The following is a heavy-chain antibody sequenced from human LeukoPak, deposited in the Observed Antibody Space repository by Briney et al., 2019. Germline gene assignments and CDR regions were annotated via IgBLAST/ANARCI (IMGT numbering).Heavy chain of an antibody. Sequence: ASVKVSCKASGGTFSSYAISWVRQAPGQGLEWMGGIVPIFGTANYAQKFQGRVTITADESTSTAYMELSSLRSEDTAVYYCARDGSDGYSRWGQGTLVTVSS. D-gene: IGHD5-24*01. J-gene: IGHJ4*02. V-gene: IGHV1-69*13. CDR3: ARDGSDGYSR. CDR2: IVPIFGTA. CDR1: GGTFSSYA.